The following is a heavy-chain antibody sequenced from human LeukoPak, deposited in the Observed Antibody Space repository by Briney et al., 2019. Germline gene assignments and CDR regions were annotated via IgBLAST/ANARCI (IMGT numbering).Heavy chain of an antibody. CDR3: ARSRDGYGTG. CDR2: IYYSGST. CDR1: GGSLSSSSYY. V-gene: IGHV4-39*01. Sequence: SETLSLTCTDSGGSLSSSSYYWGWIRQPPGKGLEWIGSIYYSGSTYYNPSLKSRVTISVDTSKNQFSLKLSSVTAADTAVYYCARSRDGYGTGWGQGTLVTVSS. D-gene: IGHD5-24*01. J-gene: IGHJ4*02.